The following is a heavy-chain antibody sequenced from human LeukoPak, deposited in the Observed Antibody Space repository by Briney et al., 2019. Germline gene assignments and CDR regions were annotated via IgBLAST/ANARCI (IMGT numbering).Heavy chain of an antibody. CDR2: INHSGST. Sequence: SETLSLTCAVYGGSFSGYYWSWIRQPPGKGLEWIGEINHSGSTNYNPSLTSRVTISVDTSKNQFSLKLSSVTAADTAVYYCARGQRYRYSSGHGLFVYWGQGTLGTVSS. CDR1: GGSFSGYY. J-gene: IGHJ4*02. V-gene: IGHV4-34*01. CDR3: ARGQRYRYSSGHGLFVY. D-gene: IGHD6-25*01.